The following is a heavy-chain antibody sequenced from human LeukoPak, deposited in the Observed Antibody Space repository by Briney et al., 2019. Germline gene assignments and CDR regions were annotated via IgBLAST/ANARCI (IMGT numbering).Heavy chain of an antibody. J-gene: IGHJ4*02. CDR1: GFTFSDYY. V-gene: IGHV3-11*05. D-gene: IGHD6-13*01. Sequence: GGSLRLSCAASGFTFSDYYMSWIRQAPGKGLEWVSYISGTSSYTNYADSVKGRFTVSRDNAKNSLFLQMNSLRAEDAAVSYCARGGSTWSYVDYWGQGTLVTVAS. CDR3: ARGGSTWSYVDY. CDR2: ISGTSSYT.